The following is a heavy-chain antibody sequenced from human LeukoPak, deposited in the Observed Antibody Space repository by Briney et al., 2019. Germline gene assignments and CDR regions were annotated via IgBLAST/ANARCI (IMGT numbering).Heavy chain of an antibody. Sequence: GGSLRLSCSASGFPFSSYARHWVRQPPGKGLEFFSAISDSGGSTYYADSVKGRFTISRDNSKNTLYLQMSSLRAEDTAVYFCVRGYSFGPYGMDVWGQGTTVTVSS. V-gene: IGHV3-64D*09. CDR2: ISDSGGST. CDR1: GFPFSSYA. D-gene: IGHD2-15*01. CDR3: VRGYSFGPYGMDV. J-gene: IGHJ6*02.